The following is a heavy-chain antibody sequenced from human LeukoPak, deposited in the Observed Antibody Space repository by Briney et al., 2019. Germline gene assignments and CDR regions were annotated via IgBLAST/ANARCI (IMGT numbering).Heavy chain of an antibody. Sequence: PSETLSLTCAVYGGSFSGYYWSWIRQPPGKGLEWIGEINHSGSTNYNPSLKSRVTISVDTSKNQFSLKLSSVTAADTAVYYCARRARQLILDYWGQGTLVTASS. CDR1: GGSFSGYY. D-gene: IGHD6-6*01. V-gene: IGHV4-34*01. CDR3: ARRARQLILDY. J-gene: IGHJ4*02. CDR2: INHSGST.